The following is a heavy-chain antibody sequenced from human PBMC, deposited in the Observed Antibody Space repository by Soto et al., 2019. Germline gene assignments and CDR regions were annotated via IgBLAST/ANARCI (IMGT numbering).Heavy chain of an antibody. V-gene: IGHV4-39*01. CDR3: ARHVRSYYTVYNYFDP. D-gene: IGHD3-10*01. J-gene: IGHJ5*02. CDR1: GYSISSTDYY. CDR2: IHYSGTT. Sequence: SETLSLTCTVSGYSISSTDYYWGWIRQPPGKGLEWIGSIHYSGTTYYNPSLKSRVTVSVETSRNQFTLKLSSVTAADTAVYYCARHVRSYYTVYNYFDPWGQGTLVTVSS.